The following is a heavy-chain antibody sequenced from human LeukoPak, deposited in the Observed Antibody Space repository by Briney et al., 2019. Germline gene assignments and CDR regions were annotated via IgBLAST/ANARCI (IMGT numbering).Heavy chain of an antibody. D-gene: IGHD6-13*01. CDR2: ISSSSSYT. J-gene: IGHJ4*02. Sequence: GGSLRLSCAASGFTFSDYYMSWIRXAPGKXLEWVSYISSSSSYTNYADSVKGRFTISRDNAKNSLYLQMNSLRAEDTAVYYCARGKPEYSSSWYYFDYWGQGTLVTVSS. CDR3: ARGKPEYSSSWYYFDY. CDR1: GFTFSDYY. V-gene: IGHV3-11*06.